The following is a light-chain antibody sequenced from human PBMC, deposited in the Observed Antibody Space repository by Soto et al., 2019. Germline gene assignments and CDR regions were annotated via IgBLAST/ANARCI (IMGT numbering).Light chain of an antibody. CDR1: SSDIGGYNF. V-gene: IGLV2-14*03. J-gene: IGLJ1*01. Sequence: QSALTQPASVSGSLGQSITISCTGTSSDIGGYNFVSWYQQQPGKAPKVLIYDVRNRPSGVSDRFSGSKSGNTASLTISGLQPEDEADYYCNSYSGISTYVFGTGTKVTVL. CDR2: DVR. CDR3: NSYSGISTYV.